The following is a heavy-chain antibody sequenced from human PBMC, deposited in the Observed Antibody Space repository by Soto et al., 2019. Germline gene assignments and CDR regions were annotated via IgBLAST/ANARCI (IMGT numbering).Heavy chain of an antibody. CDR3: ASDLLA. CDR1: GYTFTTYG. Sequence: QVQLVQSGAELKKPGASVTVSFKAPGYTFTTYGISWVRQAPGQGLEWMGWINAYNGDTRFAHKFHGRVTLTTDASRSTVYMELKNLRSDDTAVYYCASDLLAWGQGTMVTVSS. CDR2: INAYNGDT. V-gene: IGHV1-18*04. J-gene: IGHJ3*01.